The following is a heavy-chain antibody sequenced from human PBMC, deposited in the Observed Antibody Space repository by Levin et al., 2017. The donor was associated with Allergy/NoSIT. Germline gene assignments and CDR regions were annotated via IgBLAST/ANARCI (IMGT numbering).Heavy chain of an antibody. V-gene: IGHV4-34*01. CDR2: INHSGST. Sequence: SETLSLTCAVYGGSFSGYYWSWIRQPPGKGLEWIGEINHSGSTNYNPSLKSRVTISVDTSKNQFSLKLSSVTAADTAVYYCARGLENDFWSGYFGYWGQGTLVTVSS. CDR3: ARGLENDFWSGYFGY. CDR1: GGSFSGYY. J-gene: IGHJ4*02. D-gene: IGHD3-3*01.